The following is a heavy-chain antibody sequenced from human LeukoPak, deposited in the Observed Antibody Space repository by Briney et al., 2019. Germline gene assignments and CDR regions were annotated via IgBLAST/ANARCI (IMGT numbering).Heavy chain of an antibody. V-gene: IGHV3-23*01. J-gene: IGHJ5*02. CDR1: GFTFSSYG. D-gene: IGHD3-10*01. CDR2: ISGSGAIT. Sequence: GGSLRLSCAASGFTFSSYGMSWVRQAPGKGLEWVSGISGSGAITYYADAVTGRFTISRDNSKNALYLQMNSLRAEDTAVYYCAKDRAMVRGESNWFDPWGQGTLVTVSS. CDR3: AKDRAMVRGESNWFDP.